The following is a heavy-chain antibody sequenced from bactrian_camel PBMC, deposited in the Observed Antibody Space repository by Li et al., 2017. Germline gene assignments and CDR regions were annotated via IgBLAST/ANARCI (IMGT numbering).Heavy chain of an antibody. J-gene: IGHJ6*01. CDR1: GLTLSTNS. Sequence: HVQLVESGGDSVQTGGSLTLSCTASGLTLSTNSMGWVRQAPGKEREGVAGIFISSGRTEYTDSAKGRFTISRDNAKNTLYLQMNTLKPDDAAVYYCATGPQTYNENGGGSFGYWGQGTQVTVS. CDR3: ATGPQTYNENGGGSFGY. D-gene: IGHD2*01. CDR2: IFISSGRT. V-gene: IGHV3S1*01.